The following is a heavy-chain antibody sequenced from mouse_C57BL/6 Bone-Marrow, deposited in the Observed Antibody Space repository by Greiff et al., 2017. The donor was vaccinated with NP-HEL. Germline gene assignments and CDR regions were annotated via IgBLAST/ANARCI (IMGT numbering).Heavy chain of an antibody. CDR3: ANYAMDF. CDR1: GYTFNSYW. CDR2: IHPNSGST. Sequence: FQLQQSGAELVKPGASVKLSCKASGYTFNSYWMHWVKQRPGQGLEWIGMIHPNSGSTNYNAKFKGKATLTVDKSSNTAYMQLSSLTSVDSAVCYCANYAMDFGGRGNAVTVTS. J-gene: IGHJ4*01. V-gene: IGHV1-64*01.